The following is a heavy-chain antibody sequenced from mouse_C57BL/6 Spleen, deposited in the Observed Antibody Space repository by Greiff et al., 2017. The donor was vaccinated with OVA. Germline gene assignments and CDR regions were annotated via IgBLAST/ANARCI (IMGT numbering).Heavy chain of an antibody. D-gene: IGHD1-1*01. CDR2: ISDGGSYT. Sequence: EVQGVESGGGLVKPGGSLKLSCAASGFTFSSYAMSWVRQTPEKRLEWVATISDGGSYTYSPDNVKGRFTISRDNAKNNLYLQMSHLKSEDTAMYYCARNYYGSSPRYFDVWGTGTTVTVSS. J-gene: IGHJ1*03. CDR1: GFTFSSYA. CDR3: ARNYYGSSPRYFDV. V-gene: IGHV5-4*01.